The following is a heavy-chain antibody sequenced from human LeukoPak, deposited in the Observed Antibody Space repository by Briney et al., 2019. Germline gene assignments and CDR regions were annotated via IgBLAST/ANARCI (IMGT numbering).Heavy chain of an antibody. V-gene: IGHV4-59*01. CDR3: ARVEYSSSAPLFDY. Sequence: SETLSLTCTVSGGFISSYYWTWIRQPPGKGLEWIGYIYYSGGTNYNPSLKSRVTISVDTSKNQFSLKLSSVTAADTAVYYCARVEYSSSAPLFDYWGQGTLVTVPS. D-gene: IGHD6-6*01. J-gene: IGHJ4*02. CDR2: IYYSGGT. CDR1: GGFISSYY.